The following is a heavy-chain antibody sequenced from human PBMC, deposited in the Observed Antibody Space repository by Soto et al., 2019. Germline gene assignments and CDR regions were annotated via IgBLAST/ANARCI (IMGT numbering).Heavy chain of an antibody. D-gene: IGHD1-26*01. Sequence: QVQLVESGGGVVQPGRSLRLSCAASGFTFSSYGMHWVRQAPGKGLEWVAVISYDGSNKYYADSVKGRFTISRDNSKNTLYLQMNSLRAEDTAVYCCAKPVGATGLGAFDIWGQGTMVTVSS. V-gene: IGHV3-30*18. CDR1: GFTFSSYG. CDR2: ISYDGSNK. CDR3: AKPVGATGLGAFDI. J-gene: IGHJ3*02.